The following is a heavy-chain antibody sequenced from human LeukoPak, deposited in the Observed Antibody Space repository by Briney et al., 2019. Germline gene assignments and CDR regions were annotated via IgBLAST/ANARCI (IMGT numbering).Heavy chain of an antibody. CDR2: ISSSGSTI. V-gene: IGHV3-48*03. D-gene: IGHD3-22*01. J-gene: IGHJ4*02. CDR1: GFTFSSYE. CDR3: ARDVYNDDGIDY. Sequence: GGSLRLSCAASGFTFSSYEMHWVRQAPGKGLQWVSYISSSGSTIYYAGSVKGRFTISRDNAKNSLYLQMDSLRAEDTAVYYCARDVYNDDGIDYWGQGTLVTVAS.